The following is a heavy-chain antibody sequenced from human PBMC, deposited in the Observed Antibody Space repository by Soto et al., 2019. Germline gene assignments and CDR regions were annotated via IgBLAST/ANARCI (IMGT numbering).Heavy chain of an antibody. Sequence: QVQLVQSGAEVKKPGASVKVSCKASGYTFTSYGISWVRQAPGQGLEWMGWISAYNGNTNYAQKLQGRVTMTTDTSXSXXYMELRSLRSDDTAVYYCARVRAAVAGDYADYFQHWGQGTLVTVSS. J-gene: IGHJ1*01. CDR2: ISAYNGNT. CDR1: GYTFTSYG. D-gene: IGHD6-19*01. CDR3: ARVRAAVAGDYADYFQH. V-gene: IGHV1-18*01.